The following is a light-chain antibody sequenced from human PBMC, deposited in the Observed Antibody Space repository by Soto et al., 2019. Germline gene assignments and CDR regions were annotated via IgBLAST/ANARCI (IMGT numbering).Light chain of an antibody. V-gene: IGKV3-15*01. CDR1: QSVSSSY. J-gene: IGKJ5*01. Sequence: EILLAQSPGTLSLYPGEGSTLXXRDSQSVSSSYLAWYQQKPGQAPRLXXYGASTRATGIPARFSGSGSGTEFTLTISSLQSEDFAVYYCQQYNNWPPITFGQGTRLEIK. CDR3: QQYNNWPPIT. CDR2: GAS.